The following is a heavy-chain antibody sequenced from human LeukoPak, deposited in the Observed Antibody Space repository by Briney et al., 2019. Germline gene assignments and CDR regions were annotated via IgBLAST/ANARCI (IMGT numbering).Heavy chain of an antibody. Sequence: ASVTVSCKASGYTFTSYDINWVRQATGQGLEWMGWMNPNSGNTGYAQKFQGRVTMTRNTSISTAYMELSSLRSEDTAVYYCARVTMVRGGPGGYWGQGTLVTVSS. CDR1: GYTFTSYD. J-gene: IGHJ4*02. D-gene: IGHD3-10*01. V-gene: IGHV1-8*01. CDR3: ARVTMVRGGPGGY. CDR2: MNPNSGNT.